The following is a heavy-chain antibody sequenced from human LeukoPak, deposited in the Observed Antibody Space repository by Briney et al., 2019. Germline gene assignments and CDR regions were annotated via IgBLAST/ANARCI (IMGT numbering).Heavy chain of an antibody. J-gene: IGHJ4*02. CDR3: ARSTSGLDY. Sequence: PGGSLRLSCAASGFTFSSYEMNWVRQAPGKGLEWMGIIYPGDSDTRYSPSFQGQVTISADKSISTAYLQWSSLKASDTAMYYCARSTSGLDYWGQGTLVTVSS. CDR2: IYPGDSDT. V-gene: IGHV5-51*01. CDR1: GFTFSSYE.